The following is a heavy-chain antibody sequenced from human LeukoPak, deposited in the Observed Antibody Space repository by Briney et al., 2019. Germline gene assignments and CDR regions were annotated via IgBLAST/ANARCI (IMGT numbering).Heavy chain of an antibody. Sequence: SQTLSLTCTVSGGSISSGGYYWSWIRQHPGKGLEWIGYIYYSGSTYYNPSLKSRVTISVDTSKNQFSLKLSSVTAADTAVYYCARGASHETLQLWLPYYFDYWGQGTLVTVSS. CDR1: GGSISSGGYY. CDR2: IYYSGST. J-gene: IGHJ4*02. CDR3: ARGASHETLQLWLPYYFDY. V-gene: IGHV4-31*03. D-gene: IGHD5-18*01.